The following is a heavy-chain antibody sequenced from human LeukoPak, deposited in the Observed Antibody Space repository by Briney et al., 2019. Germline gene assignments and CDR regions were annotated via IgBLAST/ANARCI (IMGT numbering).Heavy chain of an antibody. CDR1: GFSFSSYA. CDR3: AKSGYNRFDY. D-gene: IGHD5-24*01. Sequence: GGSLRLSCAASGFSFSSYAMSWVRQAPGKGLEWVSSFSGSGGSTYYADSVKGRFTISRGNSKNTLYLQMISLRAEDTAVYYCAKSGYNRFDYWGQGTLVTVSS. J-gene: IGHJ4*02. V-gene: IGHV3-23*01. CDR2: FSGSGGST.